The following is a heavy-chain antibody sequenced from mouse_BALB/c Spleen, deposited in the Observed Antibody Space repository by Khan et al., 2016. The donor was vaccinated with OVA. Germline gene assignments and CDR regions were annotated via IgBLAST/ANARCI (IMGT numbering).Heavy chain of an antibody. J-gene: IGHJ3*01. Sequence: QVQLKQSGAELVRPGSSVKISCKASGYTFSSSWMNWVKQRPGQGLEWIGQIFPGNDDADSNGKFKGKATLTADKSSRTAYMQLTSLTSEDSAVYFCARYFGSRLAYWGQGTLVTVSA. V-gene: IGHV1-80*01. CDR2: IFPGNDDA. CDR3: ARYFGSRLAY. CDR1: GYTFSSSW. D-gene: IGHD1-1*01.